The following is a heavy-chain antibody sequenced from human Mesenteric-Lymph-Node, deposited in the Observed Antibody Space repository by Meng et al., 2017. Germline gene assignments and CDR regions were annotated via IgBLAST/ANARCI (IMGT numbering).Heavy chain of an antibody. V-gene: IGHV1-69*04. CDR1: GGTFSSYT. Sequence: SVKVSCKASGGTFSSYTISWVRQAPGQGLEWMGRIIPILGIANYAQKFQGRVTITADESTTTAYMELSSLRSEDTAVYYCAREPEYYDLLTGFLPAFEIWGQGTMVTVSS. J-gene: IGHJ3*02. CDR3: AREPEYYDLLTGFLPAFEI. CDR2: IIPILGIA. D-gene: IGHD3-9*01.